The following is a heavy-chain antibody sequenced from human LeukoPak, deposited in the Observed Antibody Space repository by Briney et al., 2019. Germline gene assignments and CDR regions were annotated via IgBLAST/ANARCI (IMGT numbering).Heavy chain of an antibody. CDR3: ARAPSEVGGYYPEYFRH. Sequence: PGGSLRFSCEASGFTFSRYWMHWVRQAPGKGLVWVSRIKSDGKTNYADSVKGRFTISRDNAKNTVSLQMDSPRAEDTGVYYCARAPSEVGGYYPEYFRHWGQGTLVTVSS. CDR2: IKSDGKT. D-gene: IGHD3-22*01. J-gene: IGHJ1*01. V-gene: IGHV3-74*01. CDR1: GFTFSRYW.